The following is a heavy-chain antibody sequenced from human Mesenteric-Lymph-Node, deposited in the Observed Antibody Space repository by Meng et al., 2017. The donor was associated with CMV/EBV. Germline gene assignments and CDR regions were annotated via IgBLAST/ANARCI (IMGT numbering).Heavy chain of an antibody. Sequence: CKASGYTFTGYDMHWVRQAPGQGLEWMGRINPNSGGTNYAQKFQGRVTMTRDTSISTAYMELSRLRSDDTAVYYCALEDYYGSGSFDYWGQGTLVTVSS. CDR2: INPNSGGT. V-gene: IGHV1-2*06. D-gene: IGHD3-10*01. CDR3: ALEDYYGSGSFDY. J-gene: IGHJ4*02. CDR1: GYTFTGYD.